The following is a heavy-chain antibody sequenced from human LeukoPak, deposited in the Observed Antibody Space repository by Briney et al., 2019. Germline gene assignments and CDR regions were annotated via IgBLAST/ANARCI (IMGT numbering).Heavy chain of an antibody. V-gene: IGHV4-34*12. CDR2: IVHSGNT. D-gene: IGHD6-13*01. CDR1: GGSFSGYY. CDR3: ARFGSSTWYKGAFET. J-gene: IGHJ3*02. Sequence: SDTLSLTCAVYGGSFSGYYWSWIRQPPGKGLEWVGEIVHSGNTKYNPSLKSRVTISVDTSKNQFSLNLTSVTAADTAVYYCARFGSSTWYKGAFETWGQGTMVTVAS.